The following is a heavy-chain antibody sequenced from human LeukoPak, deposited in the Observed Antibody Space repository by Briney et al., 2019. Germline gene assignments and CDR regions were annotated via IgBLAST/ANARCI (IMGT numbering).Heavy chain of an antibody. Sequence: GASVKVSCKASGYTFTGYYMHWVRQALGQGLEWMGRINPNSGGTNYAQKFQGRVTMTRDTSISTAYMELSRLRSDDTAVYYCARDRFPRPYCGGDCYGLNYWGQGTLVTVSS. D-gene: IGHD2-21*02. J-gene: IGHJ4*02. CDR2: INPNSGGT. CDR3: ARDRFPRPYCGGDCYGLNY. V-gene: IGHV1-2*06. CDR1: GYTFTGYY.